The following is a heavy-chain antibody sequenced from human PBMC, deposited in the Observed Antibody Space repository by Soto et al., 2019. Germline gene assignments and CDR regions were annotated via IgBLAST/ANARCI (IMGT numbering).Heavy chain of an antibody. CDR3: VRDGTKSLRDWFDP. J-gene: IGHJ5*02. D-gene: IGHD1-1*01. CDR1: GASISGFY. CDR2: IYATGTT. V-gene: IGHV4-4*07. Sequence: SETLSLTCTVSGASISGFYWSWIRKSAGKGLEWIGRIYATGTTDYNPSLKSRVMMSVDTSKKQFSLKLRSVTAAATAVYYFVRDGTKSLRDWFDPLGQVISVTVSS.